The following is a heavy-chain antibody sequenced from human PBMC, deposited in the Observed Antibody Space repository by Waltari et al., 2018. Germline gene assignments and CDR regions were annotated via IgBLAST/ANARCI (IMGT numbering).Heavy chain of an antibody. Sequence: EVQLVQSGAEVKKPGATVKISCKVSGYTFTDYYMHWVQQAPGKGLEWMGLVDPEDGETIYAEKFQGRVTITADTSTDTAYMELSSLRSEDTAVYYCATVSNWNSNYYYYYMDVWGKGTTVTVSS. CDR2: VDPEDGET. CDR1: GYTFTDYY. D-gene: IGHD1-1*01. V-gene: IGHV1-69-2*01. J-gene: IGHJ6*03. CDR3: ATVSNWNSNYYYYYMDV.